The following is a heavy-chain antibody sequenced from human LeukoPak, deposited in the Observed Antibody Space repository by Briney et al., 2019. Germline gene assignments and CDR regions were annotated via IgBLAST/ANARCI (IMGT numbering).Heavy chain of an antibody. V-gene: IGHV3-23*01. Sequence: QSGGSLRLSCAASGFTFSSYAMSWVRQAPGKGVEWVSAISGSGGSTYYADSVKGRFTISRDNSKNTLYLQMNSLRAEDTAIYYCAKLGRGRLTIFAPFDHWGQGTLVTVS. D-gene: IGHD3-3*01. CDR2: ISGSGGST. CDR1: GFTFSSYA. CDR3: AKLGRGRLTIFAPFDH. J-gene: IGHJ5*02.